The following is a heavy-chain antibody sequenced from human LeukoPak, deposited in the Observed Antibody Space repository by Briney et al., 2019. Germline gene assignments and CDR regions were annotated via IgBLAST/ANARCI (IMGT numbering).Heavy chain of an antibody. CDR3: AKDSSRIVGATSDY. Sequence: GGSLRLSCAASGFPFSSYAMSWVRQAPAKGLDWVSAISLIGCSTYYADFVKGRFTISRDNFKNPLYLQMTGPRAEDTAVYYCAKDSSRIVGATSDYWGQVTLVTVSS. CDR2: ISLIGCST. D-gene: IGHD1-26*01. CDR1: GFPFSSYA. V-gene: IGHV3-23*01. J-gene: IGHJ4*02.